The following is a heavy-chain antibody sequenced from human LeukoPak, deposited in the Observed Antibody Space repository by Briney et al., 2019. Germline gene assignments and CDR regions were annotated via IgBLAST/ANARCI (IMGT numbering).Heavy chain of an antibody. V-gene: IGHV1-46*01. Sequence: ASVKVSCKASGYTFTNSYIHWVRQAPGQVLEWMGLINPDGGNTNYAQNFQGRVTLTRDTSTSTAYMELRSLRSDDTAVYYCARELSGHYDYVWGSYRYSDYWGQGTLVTVSS. J-gene: IGHJ4*02. CDR3: ARELSGHYDYVWGSYRYSDY. D-gene: IGHD3-16*02. CDR1: GYTFTNSY. CDR2: INPDGGNT.